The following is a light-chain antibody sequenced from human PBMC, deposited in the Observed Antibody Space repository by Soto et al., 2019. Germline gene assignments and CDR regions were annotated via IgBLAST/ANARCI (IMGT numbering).Light chain of an antibody. V-gene: IGLV7-43*01. J-gene: IGLJ2*01. CDR3: LLYYGGQLGV. CDR1: TGAVTSGYY. Sequence: QTVVTQEPSLTVSPAGTVTLTCATSTGAVTSGYYPNWFQQKPGQAPRALIYSTNNKYSWTPARFSGSLLGGKAALTLSGVQPEDEADYYCLLYYGGQLGVFGGGTKVTVL. CDR2: STN.